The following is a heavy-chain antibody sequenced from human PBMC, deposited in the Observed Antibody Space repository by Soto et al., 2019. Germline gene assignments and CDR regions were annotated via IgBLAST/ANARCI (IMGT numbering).Heavy chain of an antibody. V-gene: IGHV3-48*02. D-gene: IGHD3-10*01. CDR2: ISSSGSTV. CDR1: GFTFSSYT. Sequence: GGSLRLSCLGSGFTFSSYTINWVRQTPGRGLEWVAYISSSGSTVYYADSVKGRFTVSRDNAKNSLYLQMDGLRDEDAAIYYCATGLGSSRIWGQGSLVTVS. CDR3: ATGLGSSRI. J-gene: IGHJ1*01.